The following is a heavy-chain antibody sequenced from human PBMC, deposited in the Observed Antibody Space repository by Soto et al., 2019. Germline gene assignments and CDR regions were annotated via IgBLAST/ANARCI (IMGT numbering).Heavy chain of an antibody. J-gene: IGHJ3*02. CDR2: IYYSGST. Sequence: SETLSLTCTVSGGSISSYYWSWIRQPPGKGLEWIGYIYYSGSTNCNPSLKSRVTISVDTSKNQFSLKLSSVTAADTAVYYCARGRGDYWEVGTLDIWGQGTMVNVAS. V-gene: IGHV4-59*01. D-gene: IGHD4-17*01. CDR3: ARGRGDYWEVGTLDI. CDR1: GGSISSYY.